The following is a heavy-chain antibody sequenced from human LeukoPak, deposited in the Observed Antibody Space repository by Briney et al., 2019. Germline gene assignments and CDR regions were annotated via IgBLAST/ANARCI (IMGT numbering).Heavy chain of an antibody. CDR1: GYTFTSYY. V-gene: IGHV1-46*03. D-gene: IGHD3-9*01. CDR3: ARRYFDYPLAFDI. CDR2: VNPSGGST. J-gene: IGHJ3*02. Sequence: ASVRVSCKASGYTFTSYYIHWVRQAPGQGLEWMGIVNPSGGSTSYAQKFQGRVTMTRDTSTSTVYMELSSLRSEDTAVYYCARRYFDYPLAFDIWGQGTMVTVSS.